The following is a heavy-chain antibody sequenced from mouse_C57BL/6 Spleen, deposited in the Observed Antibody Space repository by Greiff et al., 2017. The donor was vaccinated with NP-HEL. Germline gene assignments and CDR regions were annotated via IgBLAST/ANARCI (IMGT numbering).Heavy chain of an antibody. V-gene: IGHV6-3*01. CDR1: GFTFSNYW. D-gene: IGHD2-1*01. Sequence: EVKLMESGGGLVQPGGSMKLSCVASGFTFSNYWMNWVRQSPEKGLEWVAQIRLKSDNYATHYAESVKGRFTISRDDSKSSVYLQMNNLRAEDTGIYYCPESTMATPWFAYWGQGTLVTVSA. CDR2: IRLKSDNYAT. CDR3: PESTMATPWFAY. J-gene: IGHJ3*01.